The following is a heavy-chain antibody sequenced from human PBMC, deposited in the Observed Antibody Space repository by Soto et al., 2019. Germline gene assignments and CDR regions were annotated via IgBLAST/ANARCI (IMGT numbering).Heavy chain of an antibody. Sequence: EAQLVESGGGLVQPGRSLRLSCAGSGFIFDDFAIHWVRQAPGKGLEWVSGISWNSDSIGYADSVKGRFTISRDTAKNSLYLQMNSLRVEDTALYYCTKVGGLYDFWSGPLHFDLWGQGTLVTVSS. CDR2: ISWNSDSI. CDR3: TKVGGLYDFWSGPLHFDL. J-gene: IGHJ4*02. D-gene: IGHD3-3*01. CDR1: GFIFDDFA. V-gene: IGHV3-9*01.